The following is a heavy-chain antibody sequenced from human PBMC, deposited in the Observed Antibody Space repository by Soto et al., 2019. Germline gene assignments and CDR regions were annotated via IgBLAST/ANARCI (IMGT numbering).Heavy chain of an antibody. CDR3: ARDPIDIVATITTDDAFDI. Sequence: SVKVSCKASGGTFSSYTISWVRQAPGQGLEWMGRIIPILGIANYAQKFQGRVTITADKSTSTAYMELSSLRSEDTAVYYCARDPIDIVATITTDDAFDIWGQGTLVTVSS. J-gene: IGHJ3*02. V-gene: IGHV1-69*04. CDR2: IIPILGIA. CDR1: GGTFSSYT. D-gene: IGHD5-12*01.